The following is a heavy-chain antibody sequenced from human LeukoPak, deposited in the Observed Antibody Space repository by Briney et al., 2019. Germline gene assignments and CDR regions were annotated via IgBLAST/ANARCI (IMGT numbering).Heavy chain of an antibody. Sequence: GGSLRLSCAASGFTFSTYAMNWVRQAPGKGLEWVSSISVTSTHIYYAASAKGRFTVSRDNAKNSLNLQMNSLRAEDTALYCSARGDASLQRNDALDIWGQGTMVSVSS. J-gene: IGHJ3*02. CDR2: ISVTSTHI. V-gene: IGHV3-21*01. CDR1: GFTFSTYA. D-gene: IGHD3-16*01. CDR3: ARGDASLQRNDALDI.